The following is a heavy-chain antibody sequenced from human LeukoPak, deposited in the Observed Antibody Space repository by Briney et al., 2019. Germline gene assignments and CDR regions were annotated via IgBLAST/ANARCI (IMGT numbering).Heavy chain of an antibody. CDR2: ISGSGGST. J-gene: IGHJ4*02. V-gene: IGHV3-23*01. CDR3: AKCWSSSSGGIDY. CDR1: GFTFSSYA. D-gene: IGHD6-6*01. Sequence: GGCLRLACAASGFTFSSYAMSWVRQAGGKWLGWVLAISGSGGSTSYADSVKGRFTISRDNSKNTLYLQMNSLRAEDTAVYYCAKCWSSSSGGIDYWGQGTLVTVSS.